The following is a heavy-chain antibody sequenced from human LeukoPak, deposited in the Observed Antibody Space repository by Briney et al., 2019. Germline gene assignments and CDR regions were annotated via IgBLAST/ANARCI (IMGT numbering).Heavy chain of an antibody. CDR2: ISVNNGGT. CDR1: GYTFTTYS. V-gene: IGHV1-18*01. D-gene: IGHD2-2*01. J-gene: IGHJ1*01. CDR3: ATATQPRGYFLH. Sequence: ASVKVSCKASGYTFTTYSLAWVRQAPGQSLEWMGWISVNNGGTNYAQSFQDRVTLTRDTSTNTAYLELRSLRSDDTAIIYCATATQPRGYFLHWRQGTLVTVSS.